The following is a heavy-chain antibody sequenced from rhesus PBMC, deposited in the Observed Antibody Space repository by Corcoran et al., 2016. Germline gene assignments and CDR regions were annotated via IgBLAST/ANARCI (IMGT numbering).Heavy chain of an antibody. V-gene: IGHV3S5*01. CDR1: GCTFSRYG. CDR2: IKSGGGNT. Sequence: EAQLVETGGGLVQPGGSLRLSCAASGCTFSRYGMQWVRQASGKGLAWIAGIKSGGGNTYYADSVKGRFTISRDNSKNTLSLQMNSLRAEDTAVYSCAKDGSNYGPALDVWGRGVLVTVSS. J-gene: IGHJ5-2*02. D-gene: IGHD4-23*01. CDR3: AKDGSNYGPALDV.